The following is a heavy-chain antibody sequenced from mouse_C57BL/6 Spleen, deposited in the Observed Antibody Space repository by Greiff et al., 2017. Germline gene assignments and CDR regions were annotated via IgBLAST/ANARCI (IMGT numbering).Heavy chain of an antibody. CDR1: GYTFTSYW. J-gene: IGHJ4*01. D-gene: IGHD1-1*01. CDR2: IYPSDSET. Sequence: QVQLKQPGAELVRPGSSVKLSCKASGYTFTSYWMAWVKQRPGPGLEWIGNIYPSDSETHYNQKFTDKATLTVDKSSSTAYMQLSSLTSEDSAVYYCLITTVVATHYYAMDYWGQGTSVTVSS. CDR3: LITTVVATHYYAMDY. V-gene: IGHV1-61*01.